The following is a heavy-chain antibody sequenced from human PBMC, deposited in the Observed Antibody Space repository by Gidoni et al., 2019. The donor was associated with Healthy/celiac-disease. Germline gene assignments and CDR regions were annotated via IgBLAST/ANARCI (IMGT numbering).Heavy chain of an antibody. CDR3: ARDPPYSSGLDY. V-gene: IGHV3-30-3*01. J-gene: IGHJ4*02. Sequence: QVQLVESGGGVVQPGRSRRLSCAASGVTFSSYAMHWVRQAPGKGLEWVAVISYDGSNKYYADSVKGRFTISRDNSKNTLYLQMNSLRAEDTAVYYCARDPPYSSGLDYWGQGTLVTVSS. CDR1: GVTFSSYA. D-gene: IGHD6-19*01. CDR2: ISYDGSNK.